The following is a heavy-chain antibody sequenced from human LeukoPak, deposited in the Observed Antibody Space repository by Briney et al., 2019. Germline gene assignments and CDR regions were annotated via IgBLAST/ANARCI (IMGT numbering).Heavy chain of an antibody. V-gene: IGHV1-2*02. Sequence: GASVKVSCKASGYSFTTHGISWVRQAPGQGLEWMGWINPNSGGTNYAQKFQGRVTMTRDTSISTAYMGLSRLRSDDTAVYYCARGATVTTKRVSFDYWGQGTLVTVSS. CDR2: INPNSGGT. CDR1: GYSFTTHG. CDR3: ARGATVTTKRVSFDY. D-gene: IGHD4-17*01. J-gene: IGHJ4*02.